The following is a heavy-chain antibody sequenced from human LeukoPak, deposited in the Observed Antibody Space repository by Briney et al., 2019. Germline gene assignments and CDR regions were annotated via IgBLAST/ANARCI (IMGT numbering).Heavy chain of an antibody. CDR3: GRRSVTTAD. J-gene: IGHJ4*02. Sequence: SETLSLTCAVYGGSFSGYYWSWIRQPPGKGLEWIGGINHSGSTNYNPSLKSRVTISVDTSKNQFSLKLSSVTAADTAVYYCGRRSVTTADWGQGTLVTVSS. CDR2: INHSGST. CDR1: GGSFSGYY. V-gene: IGHV4-34*01. D-gene: IGHD4-17*01.